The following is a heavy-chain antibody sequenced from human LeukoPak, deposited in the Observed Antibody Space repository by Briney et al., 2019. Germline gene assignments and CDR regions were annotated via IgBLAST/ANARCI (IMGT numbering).Heavy chain of an antibody. CDR3: AREKGGYYGSGSFDY. V-gene: IGHV1-2*02. CDR2: VNPHSGGT. Sequence: ASVKVSCKASGYTFTDYYIHWVRQAPGHGLEWMGWVNPHSGGTNFAQRFRGRVTLTRDTSVTTAYMELSRLRSDDTAVFYCAREKGGYYGSGSFDYWGQGTLVTVSS. J-gene: IGHJ4*02. D-gene: IGHD3-10*01. CDR1: GYTFTDYY.